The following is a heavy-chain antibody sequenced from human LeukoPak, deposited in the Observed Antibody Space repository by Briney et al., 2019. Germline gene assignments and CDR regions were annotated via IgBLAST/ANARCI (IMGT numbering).Heavy chain of an antibody. Sequence: ASVKVSCKASGYTFTSYYMHWVRQAPGQGLEWMGWISAYNGNTNYAQKLQGRVTMTTDTSTSTAYMELRSLRSDDTAVYYCARVGGYDSSGYFDYWGQGTLVTVSS. V-gene: IGHV1-18*04. D-gene: IGHD3-22*01. CDR2: ISAYNGNT. CDR1: GYTFTSYY. CDR3: ARVGGYDSSGYFDY. J-gene: IGHJ4*02.